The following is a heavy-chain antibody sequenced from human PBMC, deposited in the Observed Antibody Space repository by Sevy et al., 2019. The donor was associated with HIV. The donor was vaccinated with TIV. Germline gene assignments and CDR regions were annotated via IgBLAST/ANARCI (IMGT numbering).Heavy chain of an antibody. D-gene: IGHD3-3*01. J-gene: IGHJ6*02. Sequence: GGSLRLSCAASGFTFSSYGMHWVRQAPGKGLEWVAVISYDGSNKYYADSVKGRFTISRDNSKNTLYLQMNSLRAEDTAVYYCAKDAQNYDFWSGYLTADYYYGMDVWGQWTTVTVSS. CDR2: ISYDGSNK. CDR1: GFTFSSYG. CDR3: AKDAQNYDFWSGYLTADYYYGMDV. V-gene: IGHV3-30*18.